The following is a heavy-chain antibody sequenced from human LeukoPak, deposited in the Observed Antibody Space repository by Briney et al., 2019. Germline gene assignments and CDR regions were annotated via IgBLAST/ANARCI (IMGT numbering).Heavy chain of an antibody. Sequence: KPSETLSLTCTVSGGSISSYYWSWIRQPPGKGLEWIGYIHSSGSTNYNPSLKSRVTISVDTSKNQFSLKLSSVTAADTAVYYCARGGQLAGPYYYYYMDVWGKGITVTVSS. CDR3: ARGGQLAGPYYYYYMDV. D-gene: IGHD6-6*01. J-gene: IGHJ6*03. V-gene: IGHV4-59*01. CDR1: GGSISSYY. CDR2: IHSSGST.